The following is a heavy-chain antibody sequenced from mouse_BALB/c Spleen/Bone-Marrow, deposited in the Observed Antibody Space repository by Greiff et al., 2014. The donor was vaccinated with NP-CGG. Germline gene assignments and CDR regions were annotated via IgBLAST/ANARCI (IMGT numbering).Heavy chain of an antibody. J-gene: IGHJ4*01. CDR3: ARDFHYYGHYYARDY. CDR2: SSPKVDDYTT. D-gene: IGHD1-2*01. Sequence: EVMLVESGGGLVQPGGSLRLSCATSGFTFSDFYMVWVRQPPGKRLEWIAASSPKVDDYTTEYSASVKGRFIVSRDTSQSILYLQMNDLRAEDTAIYYCARDFHYYGHYYARDYWGQGTSVTVSS. V-gene: IGHV7-1*02. CDR1: GFTFSDFY.